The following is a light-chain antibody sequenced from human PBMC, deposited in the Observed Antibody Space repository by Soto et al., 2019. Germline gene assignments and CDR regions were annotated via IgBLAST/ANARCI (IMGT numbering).Light chain of an antibody. Sequence: DIQMTQSPSTLSASVGDRVTITCRASQSISSWLAWYQQKPGKAPKLLIYDASSLESGVPSRFSGSGSGTEFTLTISSLQPEDFATYYCQQSYSTPPITFGQGTKVDI. J-gene: IGKJ1*01. CDR2: DAS. V-gene: IGKV1-5*01. CDR1: QSISSW. CDR3: QQSYSTPPIT.